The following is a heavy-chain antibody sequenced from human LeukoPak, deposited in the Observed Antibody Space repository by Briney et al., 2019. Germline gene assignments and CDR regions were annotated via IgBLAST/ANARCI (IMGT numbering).Heavy chain of an antibody. CDR1: GFTSSSYW. CDR3: ARDRGSSGWYEFDY. V-gene: IGHV3-7*01. CDR2: IKQDGSEK. Sequence: GGSLRLSCAAPGFTSSSYWMSWVRQAPGKGLEWVANIKQDGSEKYYVDSVKGRFTISRDNAKNSLYLQMNSLRAEDTAVYYCARDRGSSGWYEFDYWGQGTLVTVSS. J-gene: IGHJ4*02. D-gene: IGHD6-19*01.